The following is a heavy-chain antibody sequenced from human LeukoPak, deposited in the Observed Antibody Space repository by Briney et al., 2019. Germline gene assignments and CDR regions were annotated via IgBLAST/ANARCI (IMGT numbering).Heavy chain of an antibody. J-gene: IGHJ4*02. CDR3: AKDHGSSGWYLDYFDY. D-gene: IGHD6-19*01. CDR2: IRYDGSNK. V-gene: IGHV3-30*02. CDR1: GFTFSSYG. Sequence: GGSLRLSCAASGFTFSSYGMHWARQAPGKGLEWVAFIRYDGSNKYYADSVKGRFTISRDNSKNTLYLQMNSLRAEDTAVYYCAKDHGSSGWYLDYFDYWGQGTLVTVSS.